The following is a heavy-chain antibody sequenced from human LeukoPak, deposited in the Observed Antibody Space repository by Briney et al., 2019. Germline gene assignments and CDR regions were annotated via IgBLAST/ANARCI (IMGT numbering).Heavy chain of an antibody. CDR2: IIPIFGTA. CDR1: GGTFSSYA. D-gene: IGHD7-27*01. V-gene: IGHV1-69*05. Sequence: SVKVSCKASGGTFSSYAISWVRQAPGQGLEWMGRIIPIFGTANYAQKFQGRVTITTDESTSTAYMELSSLRSDDTAVYYCAKDRGRNWGSDYWGQGTLVTVSS. CDR3: AKDRGRNWGSDY. J-gene: IGHJ4*02.